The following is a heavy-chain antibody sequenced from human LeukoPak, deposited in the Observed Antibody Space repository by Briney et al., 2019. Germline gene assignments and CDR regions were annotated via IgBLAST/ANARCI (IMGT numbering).Heavy chain of an antibody. CDR2: IIPIFGTA. CDR3: ASFSGVRVY. Sequence: SVKVSCKVSGYTLTELSMHWVRQAPGQGLEWMGGIIPIFGTANYAQKFQGRVTITADESTSTAYMELSSLRSEDTAAYYCASFSGVRVYWGQGTLVTVSS. D-gene: IGHD3-10*01. CDR1: GYTLTELS. V-gene: IGHV1-69*13. J-gene: IGHJ4*02.